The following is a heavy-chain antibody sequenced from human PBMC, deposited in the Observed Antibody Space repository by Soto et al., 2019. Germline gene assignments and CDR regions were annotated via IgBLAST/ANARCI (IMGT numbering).Heavy chain of an antibody. V-gene: IGHV3-74*01. CDR2: VTKDGNSI. Sequence: GRSLRLSCAASGFTFSSFWMHWVRQAPGKGLVWISHVTKDGNSISYADSVKGRFTISRDNARNTVYLQMDGLRDEDTAVYYCARGGVGSFDYWGQGSLVTVSS. CDR3: ARGGVGSFDY. D-gene: IGHD2-2*03. J-gene: IGHJ4*02. CDR1: GFTFSSFW.